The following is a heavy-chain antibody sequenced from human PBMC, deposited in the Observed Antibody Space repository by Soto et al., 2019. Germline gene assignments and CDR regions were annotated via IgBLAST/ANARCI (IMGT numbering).Heavy chain of an antibody. J-gene: IGHJ4*02. D-gene: IGHD6-19*01. CDR1: GGSFSGYY. V-gene: IGHV4-34*01. CDR3: AIGPRMWLAGGGY. CDR2: INHSGIT. Sequence: SETLSLTCAAYGGSFSGYYWSWIRQPPGKGLEWLGEINHSGITDYNPSFKSRITISIDTSKKQFSLKLNSVPAADTAVYYCAIGPRMWLAGGGYWGQGTQVTVSS.